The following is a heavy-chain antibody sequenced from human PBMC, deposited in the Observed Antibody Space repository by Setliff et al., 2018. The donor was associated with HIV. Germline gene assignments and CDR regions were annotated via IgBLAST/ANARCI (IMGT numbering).Heavy chain of an antibody. V-gene: IGHV4-59*01. D-gene: IGHD3-9*01. CDR1: GDSISIYY. CDR3: ARGGYYDILTGYSNGLDY. CDR2: IYYTGIT. J-gene: IGHJ4*02. Sequence: SETLSLTCTVSGDSISIYYWSWIRQPPGKGLEWIGYIYYTGITTYNPSLKSRVTISVDTSKNQFSLKLSSVTAADTAVYYCARGGYYDILTGYSNGLDYWGQGTLVTVSS.